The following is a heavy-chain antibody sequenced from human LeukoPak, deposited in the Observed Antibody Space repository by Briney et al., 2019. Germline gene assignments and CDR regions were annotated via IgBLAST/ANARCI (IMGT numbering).Heavy chain of an antibody. CDR2: INEDGSEK. CDR1: GFMFSTYW. J-gene: IGHJ4*02. Sequence: GGSLRLSCAASGFMFSTYWMSWVRQAPGKGPERVANINEDGSEKYYVDSVKGRLTISRDNSKNTLYLQMNSLRTEDTALYYCAKDDLLTGYNLDYWGQGTLVTVSS. CDR3: AKDDLLTGYNLDY. V-gene: IGHV3-7*04. D-gene: IGHD3-9*01.